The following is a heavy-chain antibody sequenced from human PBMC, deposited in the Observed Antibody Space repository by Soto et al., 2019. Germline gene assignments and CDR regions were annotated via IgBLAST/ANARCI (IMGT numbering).Heavy chain of an antibody. CDR3: ARDLSRFFAGFPV. CDR2: ISNSGIK. CDR1: GGSISNDGYF. Sequence: SETLSLTCTVSGGSISNDGYFWSWIRQHPGKGLEWIGYISNSGIKYYNPSLESRVIISVDTSENHFSLDLSSVTAADTAVIYCARDLSRFFAGFPVRGQGTRVTVSS. V-gene: IGHV4-31*03. J-gene: IGHJ4*02. D-gene: IGHD3-3*01.